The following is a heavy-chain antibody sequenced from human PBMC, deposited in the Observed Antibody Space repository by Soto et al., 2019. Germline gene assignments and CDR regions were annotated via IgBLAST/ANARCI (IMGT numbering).Heavy chain of an antibody. J-gene: IGHJ6*02. CDR3: ARDKFVRDWQPGYSSSWSRREYYGMDV. CDR2: IIPIFGTA. V-gene: IGHV1-69*01. CDR1: GGTFSSYA. D-gene: IGHD6-13*01. Sequence: QVQLVQSGAEVKKPGSSVKVSCKASGGTFSSYAISWVRQAPGQGLEWMGGIIPIFGTANYAQKFQGRVTITADESTSTAYMELSSLRSEDTAVYYCARDKFVRDWQPGYSSSWSRREYYGMDVWGQGTTVTVSS.